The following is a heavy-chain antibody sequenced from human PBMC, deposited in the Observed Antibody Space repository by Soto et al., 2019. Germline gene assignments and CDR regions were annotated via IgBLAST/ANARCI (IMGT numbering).Heavy chain of an antibody. CDR3: ARSDTTINYDFWSGSNNWFDP. CDR2: INAGNGNT. J-gene: IGHJ5*02. D-gene: IGHD3-3*01. V-gene: IGHV1-3*01. Sequence: ASVKVSCKASGYTFTSYAMHWVRQAPGQRLEWMGWINAGNGNTKYSQKFQGRVTMTRNTSVSTAYMELSSLRSEDTAVYYCARSDTTINYDFWSGSNNWFDPWGQGTLVTVSS. CDR1: GYTFTSYA.